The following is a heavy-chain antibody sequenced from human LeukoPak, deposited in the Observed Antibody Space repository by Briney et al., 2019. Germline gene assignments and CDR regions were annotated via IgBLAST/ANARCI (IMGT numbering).Heavy chain of an antibody. CDR2: IYTSGST. CDR1: GGSISSYY. D-gene: IGHD3-10*01. J-gene: IGHJ5*02. V-gene: IGHV4-4*07. Sequence: SETLSLTCTVSGGSISSYYWSWIRQPAGKGLEWIGRIYTSGSTNYNPSLKSRVTMSVDTSKNQFSLKLSSVTAADTAVYYCARGRYYGSGRSLRFDPWGQGTLVTVSS. CDR3: ARGRYYGSGRSLRFDP.